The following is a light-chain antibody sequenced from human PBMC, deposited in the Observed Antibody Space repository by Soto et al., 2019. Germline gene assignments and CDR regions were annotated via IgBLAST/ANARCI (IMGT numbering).Light chain of an antibody. CDR2: AAS. V-gene: IGKV1-39*01. CDR3: QQSYSTLTWT. CDR1: QSISSS. Sequence: DIHITQSPSSLSASVVDRVTITCRASQSISSSLNWYQQKPGKAPKLLIYAASSLQSGVPSRFRGSGSGTDFTLTISSLQPEDFATYYCQQSYSTLTWTFGQGTKVDIK. J-gene: IGKJ1*01.